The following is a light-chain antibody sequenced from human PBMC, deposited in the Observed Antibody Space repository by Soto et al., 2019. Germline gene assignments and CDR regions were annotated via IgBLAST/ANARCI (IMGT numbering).Light chain of an antibody. Sequence: ETVMSQSPATLSLSPGERATLSCRASQSVSTKLVWYQQKPGQAPRFLIYGASTRATGIPARFSGSGSGTEFTLTITGLQSEDFAVYYCQQYNGWPWTFGLGTKVDIK. V-gene: IGKV3-15*01. J-gene: IGKJ1*01. CDR2: GAS. CDR3: QQYNGWPWT. CDR1: QSVSTK.